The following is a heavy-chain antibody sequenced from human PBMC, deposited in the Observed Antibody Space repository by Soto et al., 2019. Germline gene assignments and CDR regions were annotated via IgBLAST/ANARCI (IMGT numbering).Heavy chain of an antibody. Sequence: PGGSLRLSCAASGFIFSNYDLHWVRQTSANGLQWVSRVGIAGDTHYLDSVKGRFTISRENARNSFFLQMNSLRAGHTGVYYCVRGLPGGFDPWGQGTLVTVSS. D-gene: IGHD3-10*01. CDR1: GFIFSNYD. V-gene: IGHV3-13*01. CDR3: VRGLPGGFDP. CDR2: VGIAGDT. J-gene: IGHJ5*02.